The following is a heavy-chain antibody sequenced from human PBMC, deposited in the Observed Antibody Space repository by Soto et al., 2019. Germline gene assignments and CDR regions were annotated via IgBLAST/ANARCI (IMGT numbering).Heavy chain of an antibody. CDR1: GFTFSGYW. CDR3: ETDPPG. D-gene: IGHD7-27*01. J-gene: IGHJ4*02. Sequence: PGGSLRLSCVVSGFTFSGYWMSWVRQAPGKGLEWVANINQDGSEKYYVDSVKGRFTISRDNTKNSLFLQMNSLRAEDTAVYFCETDPPGWGQGTLVTVSS. CDR2: INQDGSEK. V-gene: IGHV3-7*04.